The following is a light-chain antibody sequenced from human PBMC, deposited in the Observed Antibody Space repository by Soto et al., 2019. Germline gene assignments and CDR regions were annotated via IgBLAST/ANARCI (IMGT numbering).Light chain of an antibody. Sequence: QSVLTQPPSVSAAPGQKVTISCSGSSSNIGTNHVSWYQQFPEAAPKLLIHDSDKRPSDIPDRFSGSKSATSATLGITGLQTGDEADYYCGTWDGSLRAVVFGGGTKLNVL. CDR3: GTWDGSLRAVV. V-gene: IGLV1-51*01. J-gene: IGLJ2*01. CDR1: SSNIGTNH. CDR2: DSD.